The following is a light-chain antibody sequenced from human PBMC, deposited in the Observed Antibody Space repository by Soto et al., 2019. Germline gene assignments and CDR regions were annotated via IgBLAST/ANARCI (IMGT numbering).Light chain of an antibody. CDR1: QSIVYSDGNTY. V-gene: IGKV2-30*01. Sequence: DVVMTKSPLSLPVTLGQPASISCRSSQSIVYSDGNTYLNWFQQRLGQSPRRLIYKVYNRDSGVPDRYSGSGSGTDLTLKIRRVEAEDVGFYYCMQGTHWSGTFGQSTKVEIK. J-gene: IGKJ1*01. CDR2: KVY. CDR3: MQGTHWSGT.